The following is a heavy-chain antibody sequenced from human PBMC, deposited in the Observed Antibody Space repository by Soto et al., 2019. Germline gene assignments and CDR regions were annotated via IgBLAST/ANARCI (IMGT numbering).Heavy chain of an antibody. CDR3: AKKVNSGPGSQYFDY. CDR2: MNPNTGKT. D-gene: IGHD3-10*01. V-gene: IGHV1-8*01. CDR1: GYTFTSYD. J-gene: IGHJ4*02. Sequence: ASVKVSCKASGYTFTSYDINWVRQASGQGLEWMGWMNPNTGKTGYAQKFQGRVTMTRDISISTAYMELTSLTSEDTAIYYCAKKVNSGPGSQYFDYWGQGTLVTVSS.